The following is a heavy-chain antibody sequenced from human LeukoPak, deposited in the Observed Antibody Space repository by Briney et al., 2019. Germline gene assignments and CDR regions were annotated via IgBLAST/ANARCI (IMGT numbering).Heavy chain of an antibody. J-gene: IGHJ3*02. CDR2: ISPSGEIT. V-gene: IGHV3-23*01. D-gene: IGHD2-21*02. Sequence: GGSLRLSCAGSGFTFSTYGMNWVRQAPGKGLEWVSGISPSGEITYYIDSVKGRFTISRDNSKHTVSLQMNSLRGEDTAVYYCAAATPAYCGGDCYPDDAFDIWGQGTMVTVSS. CDR3: AAATPAYCGGDCYPDDAFDI. CDR1: GFTFSTYG.